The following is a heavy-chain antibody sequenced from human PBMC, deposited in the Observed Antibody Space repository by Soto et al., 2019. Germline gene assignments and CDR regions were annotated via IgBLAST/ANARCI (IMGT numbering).Heavy chain of an antibody. CDR1: GYTFTGYY. J-gene: IGHJ6*02. CDR3: ARGWSRSTVTTPHYGMDV. Sequence: PSVKVSCKASGYTFTGYYMHWVRQAPGQGLEWMGWINPNSGGTNYAQKFQGRVTMTRDTSISTAYMELSRLRSDDTAVYYCARGWSRSTVTTPHYGMDVWGQGTTVTVSS. CDR2: INPNSGGT. V-gene: IGHV1-2*02. D-gene: IGHD4-17*01.